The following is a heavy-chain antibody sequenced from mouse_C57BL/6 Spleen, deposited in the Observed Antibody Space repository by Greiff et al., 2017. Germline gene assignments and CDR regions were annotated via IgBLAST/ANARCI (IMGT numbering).Heavy chain of an antibody. CDR1: GYTFTSYW. CDR2: IDPSDSDT. D-gene: IGHD1-1*01. J-gene: IGHJ2*01. V-gene: IGHV1-52*01. Sequence: QVQLQQPGAELVRPGSSVKLSCKASGYTFTSYWMHWVKQRPIQGLEWIGNIDPSDSDTHYNQKFKDKATLTVDKTSSTAYMQLSSLTSEDSAVYYCATPITTVLAPDCWGQGTTLTVSS. CDR3: ATPITTVLAPDC.